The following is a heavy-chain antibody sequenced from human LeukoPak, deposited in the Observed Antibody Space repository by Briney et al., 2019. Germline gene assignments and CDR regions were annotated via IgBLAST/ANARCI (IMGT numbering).Heavy chain of an antibody. Sequence: SEALSLTCTGSGCFISSYYWSWIRQPPGKGLEGIGHIYYSWSTNYNPSLKSRVTISVDTCKNQFSLKLSSVTAADTALYYCARLTPGYSNGQVYEAFDIWGQGTMVTVSS. CDR1: GCFISSYY. J-gene: IGHJ3*02. CDR2: IYYSWST. D-gene: IGHD5-18*01. CDR3: ARLTPGYSNGQVYEAFDI. V-gene: IGHV4-59*08.